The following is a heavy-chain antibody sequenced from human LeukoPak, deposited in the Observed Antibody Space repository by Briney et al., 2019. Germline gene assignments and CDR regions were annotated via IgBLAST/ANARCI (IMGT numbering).Heavy chain of an antibody. Sequence: SVKVSCKASGGTFNSYAISWVRQAPGQGLEWMGRIIPILGIANYAQKLQGRVTITADKSTSTAYMELSSLRSEDTAVYYCARELVVVPAAIPFDRWGQGTLVTVSS. J-gene: IGHJ5*02. CDR1: GGTFNSYA. D-gene: IGHD2-2*01. CDR3: ARELVVVPAAIPFDR. CDR2: IIPILGIA. V-gene: IGHV1-69*04.